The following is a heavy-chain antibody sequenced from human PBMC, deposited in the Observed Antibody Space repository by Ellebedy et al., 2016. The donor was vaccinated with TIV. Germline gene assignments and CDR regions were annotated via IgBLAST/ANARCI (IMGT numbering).Heavy chain of an antibody. CDR1: GYTFTSYD. CDR3: ALPGFRAAAGTDYEPEIDY. J-gene: IGHJ4*02. D-gene: IGHD6-13*01. Sequence: AASVKVSCKASGYTFTSYDINWVRQATGQGLEWMGWINPNSGGTNYAQKFQGRVTMTRDTSISTAYMELSRLRSDDTAVYYCALPGFRAAAGTDYEPEIDYWGQGTLVTVSS. CDR2: INPNSGGT. V-gene: IGHV1-2*02.